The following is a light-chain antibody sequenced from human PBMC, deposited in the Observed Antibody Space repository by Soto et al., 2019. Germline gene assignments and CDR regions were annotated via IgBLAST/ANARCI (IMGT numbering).Light chain of an antibody. CDR2: SNN. J-gene: IGLJ3*02. V-gene: IGLV1-44*01. CDR1: SSNIGSNT. CDR3: AAWDDSLNGWV. Sequence: QSVLTQPPSASGTPGQRVTISCSGSSSNIGSNTVNCYQQLPGTAPKLLIYSNNQRPSGVHDRFSGSKSGTSASLAISGLQSEDEADYYCAAWDDSLNGWVFGGGTKLTVL.